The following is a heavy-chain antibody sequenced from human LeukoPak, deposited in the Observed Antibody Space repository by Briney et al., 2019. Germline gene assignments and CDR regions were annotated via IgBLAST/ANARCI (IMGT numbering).Heavy chain of an antibody. CDR1: GFTFSSYG. D-gene: IGHD5-24*01. Sequence: PGTSLRLSCAASGFTFSSYGMHWVRQAPGKGLEWLATIWYDGSNTYYADSVEGRFTISRDNSKNTLFLQMNSLRAEDTAVYYCARDRGGQIQFWEHFDYWGQGTLVTVSS. J-gene: IGHJ4*02. CDR3: ARDRGGQIQFWEHFDY. CDR2: IWYDGSNT. V-gene: IGHV3-33*01.